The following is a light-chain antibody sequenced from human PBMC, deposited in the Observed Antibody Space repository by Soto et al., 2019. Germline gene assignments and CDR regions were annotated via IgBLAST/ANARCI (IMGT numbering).Light chain of an antibody. V-gene: IGKV1-17*01. J-gene: IGKJ1*01. Sequence: DSQLTQSPSSLSASIGSRFSITCRASLDIGNDLDWYQQKPGKAPKRLLYHTSTLQSGVPSRFSGAGYGAEFNLTINGLQSEDFATYFCLQHKSYPWTFGQGTKVDIK. CDR2: HTS. CDR1: LDIGND. CDR3: LQHKSYPWT.